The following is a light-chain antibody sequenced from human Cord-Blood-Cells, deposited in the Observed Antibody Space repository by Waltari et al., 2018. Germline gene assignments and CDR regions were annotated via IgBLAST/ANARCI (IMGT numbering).Light chain of an antibody. J-gene: IGLJ3*02. Sequence: SYELTQPPSVSVSPGQTASITCSGDKLGDKYACWYQQKPGQSPVLVIYQDSKRPSGIPERFSGSNAGNTATRTSSGTQAMDEADHYCQAWDSSTRVFGGGTKLTVL. V-gene: IGLV3-1*01. CDR1: KLGDKY. CDR3: QAWDSSTRV. CDR2: QDS.